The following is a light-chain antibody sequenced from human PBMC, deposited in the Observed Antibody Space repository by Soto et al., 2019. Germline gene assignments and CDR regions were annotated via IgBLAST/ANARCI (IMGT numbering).Light chain of an antibody. CDR1: SSDVGGHDS. J-gene: IGLJ1*01. V-gene: IGLV2-14*01. CDR2: GVS. CDR3: SSYTGSSTFV. Sequence: QSALTQPASVSGSPGQSITISCTGTSSDVGGHDSVSWYQQHPGRAPKLMIYGVSIRPSGVYNRFSGSKSGNTASLTISGLQAEDEADYYCSSYTGSSTFVFGTGTKLTVL.